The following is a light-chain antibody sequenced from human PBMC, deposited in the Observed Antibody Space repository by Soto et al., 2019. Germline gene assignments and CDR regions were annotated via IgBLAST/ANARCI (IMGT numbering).Light chain of an antibody. CDR1: QGIRSD. CDR3: PQDYNYPYT. V-gene: IGKV1-6*01. J-gene: IGKJ2*01. Sequence: AIHMTQSPSSLSTSVGDRVTITCRASQGIRSDVAWYQQKPGKAPKLLIYAASSLQSGVPSRFSGSGSGTDFTLTISSLQPEDFATYYCPQDYNYPYTFGQGTKLEIK. CDR2: AAS.